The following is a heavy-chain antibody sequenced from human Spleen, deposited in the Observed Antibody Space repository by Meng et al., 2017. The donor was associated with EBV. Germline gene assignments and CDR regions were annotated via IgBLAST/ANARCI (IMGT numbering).Heavy chain of an antibody. V-gene: IGHV4-61*01. CDR1: GDSVSSGSYY. CDR3: ARGNCRGGGCYSFDY. Sequence: QVQLQESGPGLVKPSAXXXXXCXVSGDSVSSGSYYWTWIRQPPGKGLEWIGYIYSSGSTHYNPSLKSRVTISVDTSKNQFSLKLTSVTAADTAVYYCARGNCRGGGCYSFDYWGQGTLVTVSS. CDR2: IYSSGST. J-gene: IGHJ4*02. D-gene: IGHD2-15*01.